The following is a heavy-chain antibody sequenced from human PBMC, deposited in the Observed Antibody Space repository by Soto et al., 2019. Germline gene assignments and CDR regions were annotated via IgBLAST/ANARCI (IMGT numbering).Heavy chain of an antibody. V-gene: IGHV2-5*04. J-gene: IGHJ6*02. CDR1: GFSLSSTGVG. CDR2: LYFNEDR. D-gene: IGHD6-13*01. CDR3: IYRRAAYDYHGLDV. Sequence: QITLKESGPTLVEPTQTLTLTCTFSGFSLSSTGVGVGWIRQPPGKSLEWLVVLYFNEDRRRNPLLQNRLTITKDTSKNQVILTMTNMDPVDTGTYYCIYRRAAYDYHGLDVWGQGTTVTVSS.